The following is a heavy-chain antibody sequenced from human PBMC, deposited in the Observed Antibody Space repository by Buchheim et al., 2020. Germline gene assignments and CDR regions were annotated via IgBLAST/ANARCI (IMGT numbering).Heavy chain of an antibody. V-gene: IGHV4-31*01. CDR3: ARVERATVTFDY. Sequence: QVQLQESGPGLVKPSQTLSLTCTVSGGPISSGGYYWRWIRQHPGKGLEWIGYIYYSGSTYYNPSLKSPVTISIDTPTNQFSLKLSSVTAADTAVYYCARVERATVTFDYWGQGTL. D-gene: IGHD4-17*01. CDR1: GGPISSGGYY. J-gene: IGHJ4*02. CDR2: IYYSGST.